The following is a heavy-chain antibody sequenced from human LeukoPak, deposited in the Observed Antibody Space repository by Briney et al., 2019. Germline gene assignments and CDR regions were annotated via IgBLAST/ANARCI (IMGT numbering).Heavy chain of an antibody. D-gene: IGHD6-13*01. CDR1: GFTFGDYA. Sequence: PGGSLRLSCTASGFTFGDYAMSWVRQAPGKGLEWVGFIRSKAYGGTTEYAASVKGRFTISRDDSKSIAYLQMNSLKTEDTAVYYCTRDGPIAAAEDYWGRGTLVTVSS. J-gene: IGHJ4*02. V-gene: IGHV3-49*04. CDR3: TRDGPIAAAEDY. CDR2: IRSKAYGGTT.